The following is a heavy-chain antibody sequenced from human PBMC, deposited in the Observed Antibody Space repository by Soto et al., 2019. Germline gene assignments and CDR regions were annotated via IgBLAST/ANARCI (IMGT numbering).Heavy chain of an antibody. J-gene: IGHJ6*03. D-gene: IGHD6-13*01. V-gene: IGHV3-64*01. CDR3: GRSAGPDFYYMEV. Sequence: GGSLRLSCAASGFTLSGYAMDWVRQAPGKGLEYVSGISSNGVGTYYANSVQGRFTISRDNSKNTVYLQMGSLRPEDMAVYYSGRSAGPDFYYMEVGGKGTRVPVS. CDR2: ISSNGVGT. CDR1: GFTLSGYA.